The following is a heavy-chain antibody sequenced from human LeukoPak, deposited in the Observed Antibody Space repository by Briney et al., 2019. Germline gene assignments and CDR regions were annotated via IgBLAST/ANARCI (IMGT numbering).Heavy chain of an antibody. J-gene: IGHJ4*02. V-gene: IGHV4-34*01. CDR2: INHSGST. CDR3: ARGYGVMITFGGVLDY. Sequence: SETLSLTCAVYGGSFSGYYWSWIRQPPGKGLEWIGEINHSGSTNYNPSLKSRVTISVDTSKNQFSLKLSSMTAADTAVYYCARGYGVMITFGGVLDYWGQGTLVTVSS. CDR1: GGSFSGYY. D-gene: IGHD3-16*01.